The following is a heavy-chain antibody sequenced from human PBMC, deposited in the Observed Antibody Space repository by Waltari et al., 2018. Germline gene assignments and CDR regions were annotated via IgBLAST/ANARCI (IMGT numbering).Heavy chain of an antibody. D-gene: IGHD3-10*01. V-gene: IGHV4-34*01. CDR3: ARGLKLWFGELGLLDY. J-gene: IGHJ4*02. Sequence: QVQLQQWGAGLLKPSETLSLTCAVYGGSFSGYYWSWIRQPPGKGLEWIGEINHSGSTNYNPSLKSRVTISVDTSKNQFSLKLSSVTAADTAVYYCARGLKLWFGELGLLDYWGQGTLVTVSS. CDR1: GGSFSGYY. CDR2: INHSGST.